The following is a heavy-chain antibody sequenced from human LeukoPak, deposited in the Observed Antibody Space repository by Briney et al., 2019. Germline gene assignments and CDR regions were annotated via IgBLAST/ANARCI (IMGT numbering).Heavy chain of an antibody. J-gene: IGHJ6*02. CDR1: GYTFTSYG. CDR3: ARDQSEAGVYYDILTSYYGRWYYGMDV. CDR2: ISAYNGNT. V-gene: IGHV1-18*01. D-gene: IGHD3-9*01. Sequence: ASVKVSCKASGYTFTSYGISWVRQAPGQGLEWMGWISAYNGNTNYGQKLQGRVTMTTDTSTSTAYMELRSLRSDDTAVYYCARDQSEAGVYYDILTSYYGRWYYGMDVWGQGTTVTVSS.